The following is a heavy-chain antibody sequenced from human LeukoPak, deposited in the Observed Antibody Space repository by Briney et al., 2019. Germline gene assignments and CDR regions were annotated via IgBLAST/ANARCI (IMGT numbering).Heavy chain of an antibody. J-gene: IGHJ4*02. V-gene: IGHV3-7*01. CDR2: INQDGSEK. CDR1: GYTLRRHW. CDR3: ARFPLYNWNCDY. Sequence: PGGSLRLSCAASGYTLRRHWMSWVRQAPGKGLEWVANINQDGSEKYYVDSVKGRFSISRHNAKNSLYLQMNSLRAEDTAVYYCARFPLYNWNCDYWGQGTLVTVSS. D-gene: IGHD1-7*01.